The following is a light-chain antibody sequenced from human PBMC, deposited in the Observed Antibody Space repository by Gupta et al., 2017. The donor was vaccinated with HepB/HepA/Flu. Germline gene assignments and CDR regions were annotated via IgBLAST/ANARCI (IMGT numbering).Light chain of an antibody. CDR3: QQYYSTPWT. J-gene: IGKJ1*01. Sequence: DLVMTQSPDSLAVSLGERATINCKSSQSVLYSSNNKNYLVWYQQKPGQPPKLLIYWASTRESGVPDRFSGSGSGTDFTLTISSLQAEDVAVYYCQQYYSTPWTFGQGTKVEIK. V-gene: IGKV4-1*01. CDR1: QSVLYSSNNKNY. CDR2: WAS.